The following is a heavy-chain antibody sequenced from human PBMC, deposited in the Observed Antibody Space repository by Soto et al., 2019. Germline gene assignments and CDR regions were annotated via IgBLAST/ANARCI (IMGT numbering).Heavy chain of an antibody. CDR3: ARALATVVVLTPYTLDI. V-gene: IGHV1-46*03. CDR1: GYTFTNYY. J-gene: IGHJ3*02. Sequence: QMQLVQSGAEVRKPGASVKVSCKASGYTFTNYYINWVRQVPGQGLEWMGVINPDIGVTNYAQKSQGRVTMPSDTSTSTVSMELSSLRSEDTAVYYCARALATVVVLTPYTLDIWGQGTVVTVSS. CDR2: INPDIGVT. D-gene: IGHD2-21*01.